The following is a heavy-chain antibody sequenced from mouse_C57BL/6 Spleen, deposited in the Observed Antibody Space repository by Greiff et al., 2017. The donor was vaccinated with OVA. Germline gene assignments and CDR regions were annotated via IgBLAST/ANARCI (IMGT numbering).Heavy chain of an antibody. Sequence: QVQLQQPGAELVRPGSSVKLSCKASGYTFTSYWMDWVKQRPGQGLEWIGNIYPSDSETHYNQKFKDKATLTVDKSSSTAYMQLSSLTSEDSAVYYCARREPSSHSSDYGLAMDYWGQGTSVTVSS. CDR3: ARREPSSHSSDYGLAMDY. CDR2: IYPSDSET. V-gene: IGHV1-61*01. CDR1: GYTFTSYW. D-gene: IGHD3-2*02. J-gene: IGHJ4*01.